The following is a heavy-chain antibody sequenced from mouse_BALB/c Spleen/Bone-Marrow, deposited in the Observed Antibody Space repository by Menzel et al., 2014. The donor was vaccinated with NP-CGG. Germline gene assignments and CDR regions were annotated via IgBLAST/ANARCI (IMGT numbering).Heavy chain of an antibody. V-gene: IGHV1-5*01. J-gene: IGHJ3*01. Sequence: VQLQQSGTALARPGASVKMSCKASGYTFTSYWMYWVKQRPGQGLEWIGTIYPGNSDTSYNQKFKGKAKLTAVTSTSTACMELISLTNEYSAVYYCTSVITTRTAGFAYGGQGTPVTGS. CDR2: IYPGNSDT. D-gene: IGHD1-1*01. CDR1: GYTFTSYW. CDR3: TSVITTRTAGFAY.